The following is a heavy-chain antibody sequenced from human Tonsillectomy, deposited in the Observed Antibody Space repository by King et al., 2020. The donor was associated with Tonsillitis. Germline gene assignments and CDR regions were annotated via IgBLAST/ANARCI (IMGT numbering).Heavy chain of an antibody. CDR2: INPNSGGT. Sequence: QLVQSGAEVKKPGASVKVSCKASGYTFTGYYMHWVRQAPGQGLEWMGWINPNSGGTNYAQKFQGWVTMTRDTSISTAYMELSRLRSDDTAVYYCARPPYDILTGYKTYDAFDIWGQGTMVTVSS. CDR1: GYTFTGYY. J-gene: IGHJ3*02. V-gene: IGHV1-2*04. D-gene: IGHD3-9*01. CDR3: ARPPYDILTGYKTYDAFDI.